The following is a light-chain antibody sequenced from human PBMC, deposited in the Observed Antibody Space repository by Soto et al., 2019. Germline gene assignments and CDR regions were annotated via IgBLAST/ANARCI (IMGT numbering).Light chain of an antibody. CDR2: DVS. Sequence: QSALTQPASVSGSPGQSITISCTGTSSDVGSYNYVSWYQQHPGKAPTLMIYDVSNRPSGVSIRFSVSNSRNTDSLTISGLQAEDEANYYCSSYSISSTLGVFGGGTKLTVL. CDR1: SSDVGSYNY. J-gene: IGLJ2*01. V-gene: IGLV2-14*01. CDR3: SSYSISSTLGV.